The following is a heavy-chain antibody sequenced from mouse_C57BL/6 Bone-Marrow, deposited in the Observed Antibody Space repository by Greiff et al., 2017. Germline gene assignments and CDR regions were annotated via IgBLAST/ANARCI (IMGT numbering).Heavy chain of an antibody. CDR3: AKTDTTVVAGAMDY. Sequence: VQLQQSGPGLVQPSQSLSITCTVSGFSLTSYGVHWVRQPPGKGLEWLGVIWSGGSTDYNAAFISRLSISKDNSKSQVFFKMNSLQADDTAIYYCAKTDTTVVAGAMDYWGQGTSGTVSS. D-gene: IGHD1-1*01. J-gene: IGHJ4*01. CDR2: IWSGGST. V-gene: IGHV2-4*01. CDR1: GFSLTSYG.